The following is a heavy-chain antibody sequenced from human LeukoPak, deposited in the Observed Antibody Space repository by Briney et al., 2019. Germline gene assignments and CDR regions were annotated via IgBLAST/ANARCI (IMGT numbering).Heavy chain of an antibody. CDR2: IQYDGSNK. CDR1: GFTFSNYG. CDR3: AKDGTYGDYPSY. J-gene: IGHJ4*02. D-gene: IGHD4-17*01. V-gene: IGHV3-30*02. Sequence: PGGSLRLSCAASGFTFSNYGMHWVRQAPGKGLEWVAFIQYDGSNKYHADSVKGRFTISRDNSKNTLYLQMNSLRAEDTALYYCAKDGTYGDYPSYWGQGTLVTVSS.